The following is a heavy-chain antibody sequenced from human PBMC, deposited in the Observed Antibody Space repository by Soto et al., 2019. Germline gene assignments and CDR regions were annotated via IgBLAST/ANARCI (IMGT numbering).Heavy chain of an antibody. CDR2: ISAYNGNT. CDR3: ARLSHYYGSGSYPEIDY. J-gene: IGHJ4*02. Sequence: QVQLVQSGAEVKKPGASVKVSCKSSGCTFTSYGISWVRQAPGQGLEWMGWISAYNGNTNYAQKLQGRVTMTTDTSTSTAYMELRSLRSDDTAVYYCARLSHYYGSGSYPEIDYWGQGTLVTVSS. V-gene: IGHV1-18*01. D-gene: IGHD3-10*01. CDR1: GCTFTSYG.